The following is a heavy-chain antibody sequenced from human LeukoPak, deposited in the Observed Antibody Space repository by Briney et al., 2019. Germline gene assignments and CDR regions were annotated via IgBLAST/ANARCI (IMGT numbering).Heavy chain of an antibody. CDR2: ISSSSSTI. V-gene: IGHV3-48*01. CDR3: AKDLPAAYFDY. Sequence: GGSLRLSCAASGFTFSSYSMNWVRQAPGKGLEWVSYISSSSSTIYYADSVKGRFAISRDNSKNTLHLQMNSLRAEDTAVYHCAKDLPAAYFDYWGQGTLVTVSS. J-gene: IGHJ4*02. D-gene: IGHD2-2*01. CDR1: GFTFSSYS.